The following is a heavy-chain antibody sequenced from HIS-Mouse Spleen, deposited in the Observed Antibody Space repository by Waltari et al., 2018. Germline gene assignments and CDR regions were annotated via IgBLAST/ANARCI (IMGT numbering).Heavy chain of an antibody. CDR1: GGSISSGGYY. Sequence: ASGPALVKPTQTLSLTCTVSGGSISSGGYYWSWIRQHPGKGLEWIGYIYYSGSTYYNPYRKSRVTISVDTSKNQFSLKLSSVTAADTAVYYCARSPYYDFWSGYSDNWFDPWGQGTLVTVSS. J-gene: IGHJ5*02. CDR3: ARSPYYDFWSGYSDNWFDP. D-gene: IGHD3-3*01. CDR2: IYYSGST. V-gene: IGHV4-31*03.